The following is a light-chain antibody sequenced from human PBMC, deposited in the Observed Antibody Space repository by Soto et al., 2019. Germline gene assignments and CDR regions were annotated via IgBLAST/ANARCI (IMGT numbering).Light chain of an antibody. CDR1: QSVCDY. Sequence: EIVLTQSPATLSLSLGERATLSCRASQSVCDYLAWYQQQPGQPPRLLISDASNRAAGIPARFSGSGAGTDFTLTISSLEPEDFAVYYCQQRGNLYTFGQGTKLEIK. CDR3: QQRGNLYT. V-gene: IGKV3-11*01. J-gene: IGKJ2*01. CDR2: DAS.